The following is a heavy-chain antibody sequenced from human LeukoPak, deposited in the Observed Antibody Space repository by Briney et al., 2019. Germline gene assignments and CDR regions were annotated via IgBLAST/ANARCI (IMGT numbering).Heavy chain of an antibody. CDR2: ISSSSRYI. Sequence: GGSLRLSCAASGFSFSTWSVNWVRQAPGKGLEWVSSISSSSRYIYYADSVKGRFTISRDNAKTSLYLQMNSLRVEDTAVYYCARENHGSFDYWGQGTLVTVSS. CDR3: ARENHGSFDY. D-gene: IGHD1-14*01. J-gene: IGHJ4*02. V-gene: IGHV3-21*01. CDR1: GFSFSTWS.